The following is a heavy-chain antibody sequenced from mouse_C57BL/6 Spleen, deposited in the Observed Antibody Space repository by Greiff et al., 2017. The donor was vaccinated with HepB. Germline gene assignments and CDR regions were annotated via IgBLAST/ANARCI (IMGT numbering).Heavy chain of an antibody. Sequence: VKLQESGAELVRPGTSVKVSCKASGYAFTNYLIEWVKQRPGQGLEWIGVINPGSGGTNYNEKFKGKATLTADKSSSTAYMQLSSLTSEDSAVYFCARALSTMITLRYFDVWGTGTTVTVSS. D-gene: IGHD2-4*01. J-gene: IGHJ1*03. V-gene: IGHV1-54*01. CDR3: ARALSTMITLRYFDV. CDR1: GYAFTNYL. CDR2: INPGSGGT.